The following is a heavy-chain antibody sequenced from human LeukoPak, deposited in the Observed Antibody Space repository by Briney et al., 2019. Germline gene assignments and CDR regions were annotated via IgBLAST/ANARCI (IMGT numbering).Heavy chain of an antibody. V-gene: IGHV3-74*01. D-gene: IGHD1-26*01. CDR3: ARGAKWAYYFDY. J-gene: IGHJ4*02. CDR1: GFTFSRFA. Sequence: PGGSLRLSCAASGFTFSRFAMYWVRQAPGKGLEWVSRINGDESSTNYADSVKGRFTISRDNAKDTLYLHMNSLTAEDTAVYYCARGAKWAYYFDYWGQGTLVTVSS. CDR2: INGDESST.